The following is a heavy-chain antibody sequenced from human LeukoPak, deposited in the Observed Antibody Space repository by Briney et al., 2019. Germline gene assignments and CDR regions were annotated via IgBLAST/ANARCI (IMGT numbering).Heavy chain of an antibody. J-gene: IGHJ5*02. CDR3: ARAGDRVVTFNWFDP. CDR1: GAPFPSYA. CDR2: FIPIFGTA. D-gene: IGHD2-21*02. V-gene: IGHV1-69*01. Sequence: PSVKSSCKPSGAPFPSYAISWVRQAPGQGLGWMGGFIPIFGTANYPQKFQGRVTITADESTSTAYMELSSLRSEDTAVYYCARAGDRVVTFNWFDPWGQGTLVTVSS.